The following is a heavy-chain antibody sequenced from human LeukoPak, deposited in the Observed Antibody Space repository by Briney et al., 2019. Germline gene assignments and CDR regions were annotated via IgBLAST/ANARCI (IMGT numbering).Heavy chain of an antibody. CDR1: GFTFSDSW. V-gene: IGHV3-7*01. Sequence: GGSLRLSCAASGFTFSDSWMTWVRQAPGKGLEWVATIKFDGTEKQYVASVRGRFTIPRANAENSMFLRMESLSPEDTAVYYCARGGGYSERFDYWGQGTLVTVSS. CDR2: IKFDGTEK. J-gene: IGHJ4*02. CDR3: ARGGGYSERFDY. D-gene: IGHD1-26*01.